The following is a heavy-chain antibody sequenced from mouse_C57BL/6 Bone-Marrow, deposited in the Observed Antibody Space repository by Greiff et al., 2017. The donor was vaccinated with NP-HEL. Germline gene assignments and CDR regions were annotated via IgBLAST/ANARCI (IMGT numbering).Heavy chain of an antibody. CDR2: IGPNSGGT. CDR1: GYTFTSYW. V-gene: IGHV1-72*01. CDR3: ARCVGFDY. J-gene: IGHJ2*01. Sequence: QVQLQQPGAGLVKPGASVKLSCKASGYTFTSYWMHWVKQTPGRGLEWIGRIGPNSGGTKYNEKLKSKATLTGDKPSSTAYMQLSSLTSEDSAVYYCARCVGFDYWGQGTTLTVSS.